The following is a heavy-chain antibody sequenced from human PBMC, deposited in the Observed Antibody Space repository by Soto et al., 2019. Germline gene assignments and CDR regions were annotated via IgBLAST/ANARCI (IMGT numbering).Heavy chain of an antibody. J-gene: IGHJ4*02. CDR1: GFTFRRYA. D-gene: IGHD6-19*01. Sequence: GGSLRLSCAASGFTFRRYAMNWVRQGPGKGLEWVSVISGSGGSTYYADSVKGRFTISRDNSKNTLYLQMNSLRAKDTAVYYYASRSSGWYFDYWGQGTLVTVSS. CDR3: ASRSSGWYFDY. V-gene: IGHV3-23*01. CDR2: ISGSGGST.